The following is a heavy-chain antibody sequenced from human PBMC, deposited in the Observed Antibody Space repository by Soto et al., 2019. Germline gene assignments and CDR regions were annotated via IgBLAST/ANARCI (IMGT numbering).Heavy chain of an antibody. J-gene: IGHJ3*02. Sequence: GESLKISCTASGFTFGDYAMSWVRQAPGKGLEWVGFIRSKAYGGTTEYAASVKGRFTISRDDSKSIAYLQMNSLKTEDTAVYYCTIPEGYCSSTSCYLNDAFDIWGQGTMVTVSS. CDR1: GFTFGDYA. D-gene: IGHD2-2*01. V-gene: IGHV3-49*04. CDR2: IRSKAYGGTT. CDR3: TIPEGYCSSTSCYLNDAFDI.